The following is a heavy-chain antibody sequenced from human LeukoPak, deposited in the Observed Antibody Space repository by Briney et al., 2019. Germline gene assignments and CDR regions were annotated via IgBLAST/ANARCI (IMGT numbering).Heavy chain of an antibody. CDR1: GFTFSSYA. Sequence: GGSLRLSCAASGFTFSSYAMSWVRQAPGKGLEWVSAISGSGGSTYYADSVKGRFTISRDNSENTLYLQMNSLRAEDTAVYYCAKDDYGDHYYYYYGMDVWGQGTTVTVSS. D-gene: IGHD4-17*01. V-gene: IGHV3-23*01. CDR3: AKDDYGDHYYYYYGMDV. J-gene: IGHJ6*02. CDR2: ISGSGGST.